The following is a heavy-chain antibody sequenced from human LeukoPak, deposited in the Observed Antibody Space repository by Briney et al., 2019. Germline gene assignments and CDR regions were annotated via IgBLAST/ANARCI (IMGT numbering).Heavy chain of an antibody. CDR2: ISGSGGST. Sequence: GSLRLSCAASGFTFSSYGMHWVRQAPGKGLEWVSAISGSGGSTDYADSVKGRFTISRDNSKNTLYLQMNSLRAEDTAVYYCTRGAAAGTGYWGQGTLVTVSS. J-gene: IGHJ4*02. CDR1: GFTFSSYG. CDR3: TRGAAAGTGY. D-gene: IGHD6-13*01. V-gene: IGHV3-23*01.